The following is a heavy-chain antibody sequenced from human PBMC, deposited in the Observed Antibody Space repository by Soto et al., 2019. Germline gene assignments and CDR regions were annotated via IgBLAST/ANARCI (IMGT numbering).Heavy chain of an antibody. CDR3: ARVWDVVVTADGAFDI. Sequence: GGSLRLSCAASGFTFSSYEMNWVRQAPGKGLEWVSYISSSGSTIYYADSVKGRFTISRDNAKNSLYLQMNSLRAEDTAVYYCARVWDVVVTADGAFDIWGQGTMVTVSS. D-gene: IGHD2-21*02. CDR1: GFTFSSYE. CDR2: ISSSGSTI. J-gene: IGHJ3*02. V-gene: IGHV3-48*03.